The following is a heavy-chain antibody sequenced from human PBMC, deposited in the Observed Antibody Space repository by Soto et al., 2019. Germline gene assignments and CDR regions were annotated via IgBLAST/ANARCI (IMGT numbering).Heavy chain of an antibody. D-gene: IGHD2-15*01. J-gene: IGHJ4*02. CDR3: ARGQEGVVATH. CDR1: GGSFTGYY. Sequence: QVQLQQWGAGLLKPSETLSLTCAVNGGSFTGYYWSWARQPPGEGLERIGEIKDGGSTNYGPTLRRRVSISADTSKKQFSLKVTSVTAADTAVYYCARGQEGVVATHWDQGTLVTVSS. V-gene: IGHV4-34*01. CDR2: IKDGGST.